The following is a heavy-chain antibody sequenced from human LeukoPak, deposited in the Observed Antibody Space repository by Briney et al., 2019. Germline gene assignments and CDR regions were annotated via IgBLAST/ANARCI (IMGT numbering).Heavy chain of an antibody. J-gene: IGHJ4*02. Sequence: GGSLRLSCAASGFTFSDYYMSWIRQAPGKGLEWVAVIWYDGSNKYYADSVKGRFTISRDNSKNTLYLQMNSLRAEDTAVYYCAKGDGSWNSYGGNWGQGTLVTVSS. CDR3: AKGDGSWNSYGGN. D-gene: IGHD6-13*01. CDR1: GFTFSDYY. CDR2: IWYDGSNK. V-gene: IGHV3-33*08.